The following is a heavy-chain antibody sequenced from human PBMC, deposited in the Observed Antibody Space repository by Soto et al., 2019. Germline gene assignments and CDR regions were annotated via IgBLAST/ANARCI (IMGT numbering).Heavy chain of an antibody. CDR3: ARGLWDIVVVPASLAHWFDP. J-gene: IGHJ5*02. CDR2: MNPNSGNT. CDR1: GGTFSSYD. D-gene: IGHD2-2*01. Sequence: ASVKVSCKASGGTFSSYDINWVRQATGQGLEWMGWMNPNSGNTGYAQKFQGRVTMTRNTSISTAYMELSSLRSEDTAVYYCARGLWDIVVVPASLAHWFDPWGQGTLVTVSS. V-gene: IGHV1-8*01.